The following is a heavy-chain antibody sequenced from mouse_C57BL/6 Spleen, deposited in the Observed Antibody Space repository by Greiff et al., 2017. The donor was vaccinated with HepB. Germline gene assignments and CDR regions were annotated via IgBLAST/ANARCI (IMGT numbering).Heavy chain of an antibody. V-gene: IGHV1-82*01. J-gene: IGHJ2*01. CDR1: GYAFSSSW. Sequence: QVQLKESGPELVKPGASVKISCKASGYAFSSSWMNWVKQRPGKGLEWIGRIYPGDGDTNYNGKFKGKATLTADKSSSTAYMQLSSLTSEDSAVYFCAREFTTVGGNFDYWGQGTTLTVSS. CDR3: AREFTTVGGNFDY. D-gene: IGHD1-1*01. CDR2: IYPGDGDT.